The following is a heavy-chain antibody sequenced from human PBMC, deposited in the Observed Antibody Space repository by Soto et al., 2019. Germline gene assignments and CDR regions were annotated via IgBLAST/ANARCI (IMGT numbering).Heavy chain of an antibody. CDR3: ARAGLRNYDFWSGHLSNWFDP. D-gene: IGHD3-3*01. J-gene: IGHJ5*02. Sequence: QVQLVQSGAEVKKPGSSVKVSCKASGGTFSSYAISWVRQAPGQGLEWMGGIIPIFGTANYAQKFQGRVTITADESTSTAYMELSSLRSEDTAVYYCARAGLRNYDFWSGHLSNWFDPWGQGTLVTVYS. V-gene: IGHV1-69*01. CDR2: IIPIFGTA. CDR1: GGTFSSYA.